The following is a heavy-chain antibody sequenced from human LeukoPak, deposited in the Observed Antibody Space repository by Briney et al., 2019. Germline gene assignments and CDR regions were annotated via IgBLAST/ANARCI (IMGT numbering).Heavy chain of an antibody. Sequence: PGGSLRLPCAASGFNFNSYAMTWVRQAPGRGLEWVSAISGGGGTIYRADSVRGRFTISRDNSMNTLYLQMSSLSVDDTAVYYCAKASSVPGDSSGWLWAFDVWGQGTMVTVSS. CDR2: ISGGGGTI. V-gene: IGHV3-23*01. CDR3: AKASSVPGDSSGWLWAFDV. D-gene: IGHD6-19*01. J-gene: IGHJ3*01. CDR1: GFNFNSYA.